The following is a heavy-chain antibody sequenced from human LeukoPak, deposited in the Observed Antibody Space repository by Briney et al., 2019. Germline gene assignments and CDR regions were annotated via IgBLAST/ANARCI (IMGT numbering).Heavy chain of an antibody. V-gene: IGHV3-15*01. Sequence: RAGGSLRLSCAVSGFSFSNAWMNWVRQAPGKGLECVGRIKSVSDGETTDYAAPVKGRFTISRDDSRSTLYLQMHSLRTEDTAVYYCTTLWLGPEYWGQGTLSPSPQ. D-gene: IGHD3-10*01. CDR3: TTLWLGPEY. CDR2: IKSVSDGETT. J-gene: IGHJ4*02. CDR1: GFSFSNAW.